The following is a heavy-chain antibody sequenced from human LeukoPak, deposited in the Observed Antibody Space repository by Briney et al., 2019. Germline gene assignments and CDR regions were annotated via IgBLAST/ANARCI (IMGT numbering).Heavy chain of an antibody. CDR3: ATYRQVLLPFES. Sequence: GGSLRLSCAASGFTFSSYTMNWVRQAPGKGLEWVSSISSISSYIYYADSMKGRCTISRDNAKNSLYLQMNSLRAEDTAIYYCATYRQVLLPFESWGQGTLVTVSS. CDR2: ISSISSYI. CDR1: GFTFSSYT. J-gene: IGHJ4*02. D-gene: IGHD2-8*02. V-gene: IGHV3-21*04.